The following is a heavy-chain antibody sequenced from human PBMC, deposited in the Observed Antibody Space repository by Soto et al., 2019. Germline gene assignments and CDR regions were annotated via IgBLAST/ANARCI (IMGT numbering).Heavy chain of an antibody. D-gene: IGHD2-15*01. CDR2: ISYDGSNK. CDR1: GFTFSSYG. CDR3: AKDMRYCSGGSCYPTGYFDY. J-gene: IGHJ4*02. Sequence: QVQLVESGGGVVQPGRSLRLSCAASGFTFSSYGMHWVRQAPGKGLEWVAVISYDGSNKYYADSVKGRFTIYRDNSKTTLYLQMNSLRAEDTGVYYCAKDMRYCSGGSCYPTGYFDYWGQGTLVTVSS. V-gene: IGHV3-30*18.